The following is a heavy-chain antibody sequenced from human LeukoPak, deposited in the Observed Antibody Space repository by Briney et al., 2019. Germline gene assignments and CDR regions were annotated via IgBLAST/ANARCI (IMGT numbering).Heavy chain of an antibody. CDR1: GGSISSGGYY. Sequence: SETLSLTCTVSGGSISSGGYYWSWIRQHPGKGLEWIGYIYSSGSTYYNPSLKSRVSISVDTSKNQFSLKLSSVTAADTAVYYCARGGVGATTGTYDSWGQGIPVTVSS. D-gene: IGHD1-26*01. CDR3: ARGGVGATTGTYDS. V-gene: IGHV4-31*03. CDR2: IYSSGST. J-gene: IGHJ4*02.